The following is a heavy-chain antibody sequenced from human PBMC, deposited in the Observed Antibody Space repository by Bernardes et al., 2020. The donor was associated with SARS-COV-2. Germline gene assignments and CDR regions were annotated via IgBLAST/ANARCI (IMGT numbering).Heavy chain of an antibody. CDR3: AREDYYGSGSSVWYYGMDV. V-gene: IGHV1-46*01. CDR2: INPSGGST. Sequence: ASVKVSCKASGYTFPSYYMHWVRQAPGQGLEWMGIINPSGGSTSYAQKFQGRVTMTRDTSTSTVYMELSSLRSEDTAVYYCAREDYYGSGSSVWYYGMDVWGQGTTVTVSS. J-gene: IGHJ6*02. D-gene: IGHD3-10*01. CDR1: GYTFPSYY.